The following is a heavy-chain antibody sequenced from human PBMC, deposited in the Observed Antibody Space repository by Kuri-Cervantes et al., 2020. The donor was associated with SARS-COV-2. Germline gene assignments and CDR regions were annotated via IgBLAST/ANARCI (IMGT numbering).Heavy chain of an antibody. D-gene: IGHD5-18*01. CDR2: IYYSGST. CDR1: GGSISSYY. V-gene: IGHV4-59*01. CDR3: ARVYDVDTSSKKAKQSHSILYDY. Sequence: SETLSLTCTVSGGSISSYYWSWIRQPPGKGLEWIGYIYYSGSTNYNPSLKSRVTISVDTSKNQFSLKLSSVTAADTAVYYCARVYDVDTSSKKAKQSHSILYDYWGQGTLVTVSS. J-gene: IGHJ4*02.